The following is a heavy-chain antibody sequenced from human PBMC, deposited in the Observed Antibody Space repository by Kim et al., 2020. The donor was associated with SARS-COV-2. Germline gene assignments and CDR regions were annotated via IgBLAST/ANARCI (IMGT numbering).Heavy chain of an antibody. CDR1: GFTFFDAG. CDR2: INSNAGST. D-gene: IGHD2-2*01. J-gene: IGHJ1*01. V-gene: IGHV3-20*01. CDR3: SSGTVAMP. Sequence: GGSLRLSCAASGFTFFDAGMSWVRQSPGKGLEWVSRINSNAGSTYYVVSVTVRFTFSIANAKYTIYLHMIIISAETTASYDCSSGTVAMPWGHCSLVT.